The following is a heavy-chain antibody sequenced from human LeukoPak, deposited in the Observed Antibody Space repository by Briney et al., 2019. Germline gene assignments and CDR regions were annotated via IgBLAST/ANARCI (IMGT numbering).Heavy chain of an antibody. V-gene: IGHV4-31*02. D-gene: IGHD6-6*01. J-gene: IGHJ5*02. CDR1: Y. CDR2: IYCSGST. CDR3: ASQISSSSADWFDP. Sequence: YWIGWVRQMPGKGLEWIGYIYCSGSTYYNPSLKSRVTISVDTSKNQFSLKLSSVTAADTAVYYCASQISSSSADWFDPWGQGTLVTVSS.